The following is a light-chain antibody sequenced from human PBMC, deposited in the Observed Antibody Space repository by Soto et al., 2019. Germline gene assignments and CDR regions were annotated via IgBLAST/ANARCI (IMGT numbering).Light chain of an antibody. V-gene: IGKV3-20*01. CDR3: QQYGSTLLT. J-gene: IGKJ4*01. Sequence: EIVLTQSPGTLSLSPGDRATLSCRASQSVSSSYLAWYQQKPGQAPRLLIYGSSSRATGIPDRFSGSGSGTDFTLTISSLEPEDFAVYYCQQYGSTLLTFGGGTKVEIK. CDR2: GSS. CDR1: QSVSSSY.